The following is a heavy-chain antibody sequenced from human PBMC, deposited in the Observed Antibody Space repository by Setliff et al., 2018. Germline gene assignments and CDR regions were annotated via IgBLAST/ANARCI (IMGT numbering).Heavy chain of an antibody. CDR2: ISAYNGNT. CDR1: GYTFNSYG. Sequence: ASVKVSCKASGYTFNSYGYSWVRQAPGQGLEWMGWISAYNGNTNYEQKFQGRVTMTTDTSTSTAYMELRSLRSDDTAVYFCARDRGSGWFVYWGQGTLVTVSS. V-gene: IGHV1-18*01. J-gene: IGHJ5*01. CDR3: ARDRGSGWFVY. D-gene: IGHD6-19*01.